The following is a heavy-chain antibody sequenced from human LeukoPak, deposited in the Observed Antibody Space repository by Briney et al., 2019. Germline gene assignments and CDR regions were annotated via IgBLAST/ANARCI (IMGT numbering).Heavy chain of an antibody. CDR1: GGSISSGSYY. D-gene: IGHD2-2*01. CDR3: ARQLGYCSSTSCRAFDP. Sequence: PSQTLSLTCTVSGGSISSGSYYWSWIRQPARKGLEWIGRIYTSGSTNYNPSLKSRVTISVDTSKNQFSLKLSSVTAADTAVYYCARQLGYCSSTSCRAFDPWGQGTLVTVSS. CDR2: IYTSGST. J-gene: IGHJ5*02. V-gene: IGHV4-61*02.